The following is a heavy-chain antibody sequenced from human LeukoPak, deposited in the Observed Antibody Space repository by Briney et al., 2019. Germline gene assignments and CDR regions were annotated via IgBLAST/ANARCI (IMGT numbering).Heavy chain of an antibody. CDR2: IKPNSAGT. CDR3: ARGGGQLWHLLAQADP. CDR1: GYTFSGSF. D-gene: IGHD5-18*01. J-gene: IGHJ5*02. V-gene: IGHV1-2*02. Sequence: GASVKVSCTAPGYTFSGSFMHWVRQAPGQGLEWMGWIKPNSAGTRYAQKFQGRFTMTRDTSINTAYMELSWLTSDDTAVYYCARGGGQLWHLLAQADPWGQGTLVTVSS.